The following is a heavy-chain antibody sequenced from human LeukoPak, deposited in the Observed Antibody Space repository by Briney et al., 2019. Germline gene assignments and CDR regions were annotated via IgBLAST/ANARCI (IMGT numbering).Heavy chain of an antibody. Sequence: ASVKVSCKASGYTFTGYYMHWVRQAPGQGLEWMGIINPSGGSTSYAQKFQGRVTMTRDTSTSTVYMELSSLRSEDTAVYYCARESRCSSTSCYEDNWFDPWGQGTLVTVSS. J-gene: IGHJ5*02. CDR1: GYTFTGYY. D-gene: IGHD2-2*01. CDR2: INPSGGST. V-gene: IGHV1-46*01. CDR3: ARESRCSSTSCYEDNWFDP.